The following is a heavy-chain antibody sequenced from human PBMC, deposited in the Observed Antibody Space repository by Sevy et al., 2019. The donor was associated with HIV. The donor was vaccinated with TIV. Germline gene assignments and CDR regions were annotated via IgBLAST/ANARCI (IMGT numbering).Heavy chain of an antibody. CDR3: ARGENDDEFFQY. D-gene: IGHD1-26*01. CDR2: TSYDGSHK. Sequence: GGSLRLSCTVSGFIFSNFAMHWVRQAPGKGLEWVAVTSYDGSHKYYADSAKGRFTVSRDNSRNILSLEMNSLRRDDTAVYYCARGENDDEFFQYWGQGTLVTVSS. J-gene: IGHJ1*01. V-gene: IGHV3-30*04. CDR1: GFIFSNFA.